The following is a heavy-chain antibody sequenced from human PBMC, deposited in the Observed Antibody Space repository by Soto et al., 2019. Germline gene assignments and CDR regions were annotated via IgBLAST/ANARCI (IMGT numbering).Heavy chain of an antibody. CDR2: ITPFNGNT. CDR3: ARLLSSGRADDAFDI. CDR1: GYTFTYRY. V-gene: IGHV1-45*02. Sequence: SVKVSCKASGYTFTYRYLHWVRQARGQALEWMGWITPFNGNTNYAQKFQDRVTITRDRSMSTAYMELSSLRSEDTAMYYCARLLSSGRADDAFDIWGQGTMVTVSS. J-gene: IGHJ3*02. D-gene: IGHD6-19*01.